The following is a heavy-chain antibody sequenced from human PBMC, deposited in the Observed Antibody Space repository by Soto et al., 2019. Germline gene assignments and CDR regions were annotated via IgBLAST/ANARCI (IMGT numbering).Heavy chain of an antibody. J-gene: IGHJ6*02. CDR3: AKVGGWGFINGVCYLYYYYYYVMDS. Sequence: GGSLRLSCAASGFTFSSYGMHWVRQAPGKGLEWVAVISYDGSNKYYADSVKGRFTISRDNSKNTLYLQMNSLRAGDTAVYYWAKVGGWGFINGVCYLYYYYYYVMDSGAKGPRSPSP. D-gene: IGHD2-8*01. CDR1: GFTFSSYG. CDR2: ISYDGSNK. V-gene: IGHV3-30*18.